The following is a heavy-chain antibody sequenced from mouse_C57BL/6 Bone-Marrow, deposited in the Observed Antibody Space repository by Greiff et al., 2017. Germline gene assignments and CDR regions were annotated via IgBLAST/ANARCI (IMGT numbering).Heavy chain of an antibody. V-gene: IGHV5-15*01. J-gene: IGHJ1*03. CDR2: ISNLAYSM. Sequence: EVQLQESGGGLVQPGGSLKLSCAASGFTFSDYGMAWVRQAPRKGPEWVAFISNLAYSMYYADTVTGRFTISRENAKNTLYLEMSSLRSEDTALYYGARRGWYWNFADWGTGTTVTVSS. D-gene: IGHD3-3*01. CDR3: ARRGWYWNFAD. CDR1: GFTFSDYG.